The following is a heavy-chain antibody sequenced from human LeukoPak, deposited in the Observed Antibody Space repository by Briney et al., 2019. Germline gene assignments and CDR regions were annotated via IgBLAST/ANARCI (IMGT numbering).Heavy chain of an antibody. V-gene: IGHV4-30-4*08. CDR3: ARGPYHLLPYQLLYNY. Sequence: KPSQTLSLTCTVSGGSISSGDYYWSWIRQPPGKGPEWIGYIYYSGSTYYNPSLKSRVTISVDTSKNQFSLKLSSVTAADTAVYYCARGPYHLLPYQLLYNYWGQGTLVTVSS. CDR1: GGSISSGDYY. CDR2: IYYSGST. J-gene: IGHJ4*02. D-gene: IGHD2-2*02.